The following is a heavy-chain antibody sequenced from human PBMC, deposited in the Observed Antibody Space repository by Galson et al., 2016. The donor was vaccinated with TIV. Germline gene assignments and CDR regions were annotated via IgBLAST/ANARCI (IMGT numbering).Heavy chain of an antibody. D-gene: IGHD2-21*01. V-gene: IGHV3-11*01. J-gene: IGHJ6*02. Sequence: CAASGFTFSDYYMSWIRQAPGKGLEWISYISSSGVTIYYADSVRGRFTISRDNAKNSLFLQINSLRVDDTAVYFCARGLSVIYGMDVWGQGTTVTVSS. CDR1: GFTFSDYY. CDR2: ISSSGVTI. CDR3: ARGLSVIYGMDV.